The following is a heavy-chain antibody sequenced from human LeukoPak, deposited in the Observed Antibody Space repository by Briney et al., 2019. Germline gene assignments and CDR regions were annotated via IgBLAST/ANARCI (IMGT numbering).Heavy chain of an antibody. CDR1: GFTFSSYG. D-gene: IGHD3-3*01. CDR3: AKYDFWSGYIDF. CDR2: IRYDGSNK. J-gene: IGHJ4*02. Sequence: GGSLRLSCAASGFTFSSYGMHWVRQAPGKGLEWVAFIRYDGSNKYYADSVKGRFTISRDNSKNTLHLQMNSLRTDDTAVYYCAKYDFWSGYIDFWGQGTLVTVSS. V-gene: IGHV3-30*02.